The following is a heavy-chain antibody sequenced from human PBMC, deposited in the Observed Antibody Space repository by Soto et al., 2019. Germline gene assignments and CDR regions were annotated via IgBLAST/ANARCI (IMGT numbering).Heavy chain of an antibody. CDR3: ARGVGSGSYYNQYNWFDP. J-gene: IGHJ5*02. CDR2: INVYNGNT. D-gene: IGHD3-10*01. CDR1: GYTFTNYG. V-gene: IGHV1-18*01. Sequence: GASVKVSCKASGYTFTNYGISWVRQAPGQGLERMGWINVYNGNTKYAQKVQGRVTMTTDTSTSTAYMELRSLRSDDTAVYYCARGVGSGSYYNQYNWFDPWGQGTQVTVSS.